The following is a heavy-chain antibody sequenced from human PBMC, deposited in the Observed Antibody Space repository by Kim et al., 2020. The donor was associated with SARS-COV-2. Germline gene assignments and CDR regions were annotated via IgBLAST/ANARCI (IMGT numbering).Heavy chain of an antibody. CDR3: AKETVPAAISPYYFDS. CDR1: GFTFSSYA. D-gene: IGHD2-2*01. V-gene: IGHV3-23*01. J-gene: IGHJ4*02. Sequence: GGSLRLSCAASGFTFSSYAMSWVRQAPGKGLECVSHIRDSGSSTYYADSVKGRFTISRDNSKNTLYLQMNSLRAEDTAVYFCAKETVPAAISPYYFDSWGQGTLVTVSS. CDR2: IRDSGSST.